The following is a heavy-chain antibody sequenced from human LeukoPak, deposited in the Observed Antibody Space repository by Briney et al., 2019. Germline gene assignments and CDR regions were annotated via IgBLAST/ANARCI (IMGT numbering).Heavy chain of an antibody. Sequence: SETLSLTCTVSGGSISGYYWSWIRQPAGKGLEWIGRIYTSGSTNYNPSLKSRVTMSVDTSKNQFSLKLSSVTAADTAVYYCARGKGHVTMVRGVIMYAFDIWGQGTMVTVSS. D-gene: IGHD3-10*01. J-gene: IGHJ3*02. CDR3: ARGKGHVTMVRGVIMYAFDI. CDR2: IYTSGST. V-gene: IGHV4-4*07. CDR1: GGSISGYY.